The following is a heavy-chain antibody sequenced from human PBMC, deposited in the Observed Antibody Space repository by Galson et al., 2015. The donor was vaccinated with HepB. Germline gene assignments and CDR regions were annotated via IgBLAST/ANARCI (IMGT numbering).Heavy chain of an antibody. J-gene: IGHJ4*02. Sequence: SLRLSCVASGFRFDDYSMNWVRQAPGKGLEWVSYTSGTSRLIYYSDSVKGRFTISRDNAKNFLYLQMNNLRVEDTGTYYCARDRFGVNTYDSWGQGTLVTVSS. V-gene: IGHV3-48*01. D-gene: IGHD3-16*01. CDR1: GFRFDDYS. CDR3: ARDRFGVNTYDS. CDR2: TSGTSRLI.